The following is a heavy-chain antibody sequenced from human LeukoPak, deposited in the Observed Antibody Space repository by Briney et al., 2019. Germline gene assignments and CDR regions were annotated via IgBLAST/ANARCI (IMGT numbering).Heavy chain of an antibody. J-gene: IGHJ2*01. D-gene: IGHD6-13*01. V-gene: IGHV3-11*01. Sequence: GGSPRLSCVASGFTFSDYYMSWIRQAPGKGLEWLSYIGSSGSNTHYADSVKGRFTISRDNAKNSLYLQMNSLRVEDTAVYYCARVGYSSSWYRRWYFDLWGRGTLVTVSS. CDR3: ARVGYSSSWYRRWYFDL. CDR2: IGSSGSNT. CDR1: GFTFSDYY.